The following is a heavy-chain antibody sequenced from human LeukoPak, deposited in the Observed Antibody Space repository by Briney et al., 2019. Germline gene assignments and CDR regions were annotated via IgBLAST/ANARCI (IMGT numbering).Heavy chain of an antibody. CDR2: ISRSSSYI. CDR1: GFTFSSYS. V-gene: IGHV3-21*01. Sequence: GGSLRLSCAASGFTFSSYSMNWVRQAPGKGLEWVSSISRSSSYIYYADSVKGRFTISRDNAENSLYLQMNSLRAEDTAVYYCARDSAGGYLDYWGQGTLVTVSS. CDR3: ARDSAGGYLDY. D-gene: IGHD3-16*01. J-gene: IGHJ4*02.